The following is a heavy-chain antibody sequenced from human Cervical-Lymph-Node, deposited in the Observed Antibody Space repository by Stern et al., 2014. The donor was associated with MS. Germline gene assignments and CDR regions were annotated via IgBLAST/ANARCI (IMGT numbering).Heavy chain of an antibody. Sequence: VQLGQSGPEVKRPGESLKISCQASGYTFTSYWIGWVRQMPGKGLEWIAIIFPGGSDIRSSRSFQGQVTISADNSSSTAYLQWNNLKASDTAIYYCARQRYFDYWGQGTLVTVSS. CDR3: ARQRYFDY. CDR2: IFPGGSDI. J-gene: IGHJ4*02. CDR1: GYTFTSYW. V-gene: IGHV5-51*01.